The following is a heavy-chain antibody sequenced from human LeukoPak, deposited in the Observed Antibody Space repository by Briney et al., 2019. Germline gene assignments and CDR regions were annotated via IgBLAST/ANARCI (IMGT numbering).Heavy chain of an antibody. J-gene: IGHJ6*02. CDR2: IYYSGST. CDR1: GGSISSYY. Sequence: KPSETLSLTCTVSGGSISSYYWSWIRQPPGKGLEWIGYIYYSGSTNYNPSLKSRVTISVDTSKNQFSLKLSSVTAADTAVYYCARAPGYNWNHYYYYGMDVWGQGTTVTVSS. V-gene: IGHV4-59*12. D-gene: IGHD1-20*01. CDR3: ARAPGYNWNHYYYYGMDV.